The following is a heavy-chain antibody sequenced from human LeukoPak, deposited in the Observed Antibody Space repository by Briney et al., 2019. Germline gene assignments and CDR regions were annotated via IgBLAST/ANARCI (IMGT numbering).Heavy chain of an antibody. V-gene: IGHV1-3*01. D-gene: IGHD2-21*02. Sequence: RASVKVSCKASGYTFTSYAMHWVRQAPGQRLEWTGWINAGNGNTKYSQKFQGRVTITRDTSASTAYMELSSLRSEDTAVYYCQVIVVVTGIDYWGQGTLVTVSS. CDR3: QVIVVVTGIDY. J-gene: IGHJ4*02. CDR1: GYTFTSYA. CDR2: INAGNGNT.